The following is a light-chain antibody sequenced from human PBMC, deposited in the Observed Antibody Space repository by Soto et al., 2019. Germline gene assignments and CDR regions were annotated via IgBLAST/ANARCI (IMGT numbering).Light chain of an antibody. CDR3: QQYNKWPPKT. V-gene: IGKV3-15*01. Sequence: EIVMTQSPATVSVSPGERATLSCRASQSVSSKLAWYQQKPGQAPRLLIYGASTRATGMPARFSGSGSGTEFTLTISSLQSEDFAVDYCQQYNKWPPKTFGQGTKVEIK. CDR2: GAS. J-gene: IGKJ1*01. CDR1: QSVSSK.